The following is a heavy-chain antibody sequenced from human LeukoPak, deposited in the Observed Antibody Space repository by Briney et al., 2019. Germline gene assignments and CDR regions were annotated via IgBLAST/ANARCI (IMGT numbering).Heavy chain of an antibody. CDR2: IYYSGST. V-gene: IGHV4-39*07. Sequence: PSETLSLTCTVSGGSISSSSYYWGWIRQPPGTGLEWIGSIYYSGSTYYNPSLKSRVTISVDTSKNQFSLKLSSVTAADTAVYYCARDNYYDSSGYVSLYYFDYWGQGTLVTVSS. D-gene: IGHD3-22*01. J-gene: IGHJ4*02. CDR1: GGSISSSSYY. CDR3: ARDNYYDSSGYVSLYYFDY.